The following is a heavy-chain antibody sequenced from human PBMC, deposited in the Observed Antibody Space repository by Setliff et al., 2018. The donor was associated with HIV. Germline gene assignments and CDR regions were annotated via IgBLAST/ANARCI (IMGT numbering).Heavy chain of an antibody. V-gene: IGHV1-69*13. J-gene: IGHJ6*03. D-gene: IGHD3-16*01. CDR1: GGTSRDLA. CDR2: FIPMFESA. CDR3: ASTRGESPGEPDLIPMDNNFFYYMDV. Sequence: GASVKVSCKTSGGTSRDLAISWVRQAPGQGLEWMGGFIPMFESAHYAQKFQGRVTIIADEPTGTVYMELSTLRSDDAAMYYCASTRGESPGEPDLIPMDNNFFYYMDVWGKGTTVTVSS.